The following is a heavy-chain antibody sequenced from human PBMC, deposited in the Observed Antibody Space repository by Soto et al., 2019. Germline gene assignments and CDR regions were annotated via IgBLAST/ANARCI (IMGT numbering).Heavy chain of an antibody. CDR3: ARDRDCSGGSCYSAWFDP. D-gene: IGHD2-15*01. J-gene: IGHJ5*02. CDR1: GGTFSSYA. Sequence: QVQLVQSGAEVKKPRSSVKVSCKASGGTFSSYAISWVRQAPGQGLEWMGGIIPIFGTANYAQKFQGRVTITADESTSTAYMELSSLRSEDTAVYYCARDRDCSGGSCYSAWFDPWGQGTLVTVSS. CDR2: IIPIFGTA. V-gene: IGHV1-69*01.